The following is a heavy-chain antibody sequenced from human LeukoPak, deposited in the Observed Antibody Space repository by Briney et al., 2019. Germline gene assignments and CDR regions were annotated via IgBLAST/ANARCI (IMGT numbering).Heavy chain of an antibody. J-gene: IGHJ6*03. CDR2: ISYDGSNK. V-gene: IGHV3-30*18. Sequence: GGSLRLSCAASGLTISSYGMHWVRQAPGKGLEWVAVISYDGSNKYYADSVKGRFTISRDNSKNTLYLQMNSLRAEDTAVYYCAKDGDDSSGYSPYYYYYMDVWGKGTTVTVSS. D-gene: IGHD3-22*01. CDR3: AKDGDDSSGYSPYYYYYMDV. CDR1: GLTISSYG.